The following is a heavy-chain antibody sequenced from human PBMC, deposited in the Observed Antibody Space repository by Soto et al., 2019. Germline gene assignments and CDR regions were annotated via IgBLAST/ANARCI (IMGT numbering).Heavy chain of an antibody. CDR2: IYYSRST. CDR1: GGSFSSGNYH. D-gene: IGHD5-12*01. CDR3: ARVVDGYNFPFDY. V-gene: IGHV4-30-4*01. Sequence: QVQLQESGPGLVKPSQTLSLTCTVSGGSFSSGNYHWSWIRQPPGKCLEWIGFIYYSRSTYYNPSLKSRVTISQDTPKDLFSLRLSPLTAADTAIYYCARVVDGYNFPFDYWGQGILVTVSS. J-gene: IGHJ4*02.